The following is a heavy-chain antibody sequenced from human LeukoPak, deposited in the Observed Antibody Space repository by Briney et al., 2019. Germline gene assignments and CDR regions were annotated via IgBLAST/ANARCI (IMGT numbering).Heavy chain of an antibody. CDR3: ARDGPAQMVDFDY. V-gene: IGHV1-2*02. D-gene: IGHD3-10*01. CDR2: IYPNNGAT. Sequence: ASVKVSCKASGYTFSGTGWYLYWLRQAPGQGLECMGWIYPNNGATAYAQKFQGRVAMTRDTSITTAYMELSRLRPDDMAVYYCARDGPAQMVDFDYWGQGTLVTVSS. CDR1: GYTFSGTGWY. J-gene: IGHJ4*02.